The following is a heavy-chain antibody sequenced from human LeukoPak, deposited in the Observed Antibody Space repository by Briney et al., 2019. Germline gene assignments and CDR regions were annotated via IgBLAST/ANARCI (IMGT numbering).Heavy chain of an antibody. J-gene: IGHJ4*02. CDR3: ARGSVAGTFY. CDR2: ISSSSSTI. CDR1: GFTFSSYS. D-gene: IGHD6-19*01. Sequence: GGSLRLSCAASGFTFSSYSMNWVRQAPGKGLEWVSYISSSSSTIYYADSVKGRFTISRDNAKNSLYLQMNSLRAEDTAVYYCARGSVAGTFYWGQGTLVTVSS. V-gene: IGHV3-48*01.